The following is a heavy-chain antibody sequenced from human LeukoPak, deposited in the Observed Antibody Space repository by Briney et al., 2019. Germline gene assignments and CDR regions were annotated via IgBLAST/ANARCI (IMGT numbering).Heavy chain of an antibody. CDR2: IYYSGST. CDR1: GGSISSYY. CDR3: ARDPRDWYGVRGVFDY. Sequence: KPSETLSLTCTVSGGSISSYYWSWIRQPPGKGLEWMGNIYYSGSTNYNSSLKSRVTISVDTSKNQISLKLRSVTAADTAVYYCARDPRDWYGVRGVFDYWGQGTLVTVSS. D-gene: IGHD3-10*01. V-gene: IGHV4-59*12. J-gene: IGHJ4*02.